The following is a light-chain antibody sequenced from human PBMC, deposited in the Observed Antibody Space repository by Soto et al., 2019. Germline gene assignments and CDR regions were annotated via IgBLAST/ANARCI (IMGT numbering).Light chain of an antibody. CDR1: SSDVGTYNL. CDR3: CSYAGRSHYV. Sequence: QSALTQPASVSGSPGQSITISCTGVSSDVGTYNLVSWYQQHPDTAPQLIIYEVTKRPSGVSNRFSGSKSGNTASLTISGLQTEDEADYYCCSYAGRSHYVFGTGTKVTV. J-gene: IGLJ1*01. V-gene: IGLV2-23*02. CDR2: EVT.